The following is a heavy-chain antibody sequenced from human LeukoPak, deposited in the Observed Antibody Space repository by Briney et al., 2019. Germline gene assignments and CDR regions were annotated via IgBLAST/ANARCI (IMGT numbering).Heavy chain of an antibody. CDR3: ASAAGWESAY. J-gene: IGHJ4*02. D-gene: IGHD1-26*01. CDR2: INQDGSET. Sequence: GGSLRLSCAASVTTFDTDYMTWVRQTPEKGLGWVANINQDGSETNDVDSVKGRFTISRDNAKKSLYLQMNSLRVEDTAVYYCASAAGWESAYWGQGPLVTVSS. CDR1: VTTFDTDY. V-gene: IGHV3-7*01.